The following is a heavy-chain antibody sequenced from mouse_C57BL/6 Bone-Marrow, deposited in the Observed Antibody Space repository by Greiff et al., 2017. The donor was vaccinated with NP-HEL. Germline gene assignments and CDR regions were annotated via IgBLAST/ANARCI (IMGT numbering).Heavy chain of an antibody. CDR1: GYTFTSYG. Sequence: VQLQQSGAELARPGASVKLSCTASGYTFTSYGISWVKQTTGQGLEWIGEIYPRSGNTYYNEKFKGKATLTADKSSSTAYMELRSLTSEDSAVYFCERRDYYGSSYDWYFDVWGTGTTVTVSS. V-gene: IGHV1-81*01. J-gene: IGHJ1*03. D-gene: IGHD1-1*01. CDR2: IYPRSGNT. CDR3: ERRDYYGSSYDWYFDV.